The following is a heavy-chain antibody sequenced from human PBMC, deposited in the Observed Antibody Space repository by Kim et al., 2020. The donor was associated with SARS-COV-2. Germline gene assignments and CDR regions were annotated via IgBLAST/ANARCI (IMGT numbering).Heavy chain of an antibody. Sequence: GGSLRLSCAASGFTFSNYAISWVRQAPGKGLEWVSVISGSGGSTFYADSVKGRFTISRDNSKNTLYLQMNSLRAEDTAVYYCAKGISTYYYDSTGYNDYWGQGTLVTVSS. J-gene: IGHJ4*02. CDR2: ISGSGGST. D-gene: IGHD3-22*01. CDR1: GFTFSNYA. V-gene: IGHV3-23*01. CDR3: AKGISTYYYDSTGYNDY.